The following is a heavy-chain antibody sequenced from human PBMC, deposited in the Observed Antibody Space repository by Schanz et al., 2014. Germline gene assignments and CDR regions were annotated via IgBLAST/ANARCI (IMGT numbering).Heavy chain of an antibody. Sequence: DVQLLESGGGLVQPGGSLRLSCAASGFTFTNYAMSWVRQAPGTGLEWVSLISDSGDTAYYADSVKGRFTISRDNFKGELYLQMSSLRAEDTAVYYCAKSLESCPGGRCSRGYFDYWGQGTLVTVSS. J-gene: IGHJ4*02. CDR2: ISDSGDTA. CDR1: GFTFTNYA. D-gene: IGHD2-15*01. CDR3: AKSLESCPGGRCSRGYFDY. V-gene: IGHV3-23*01.